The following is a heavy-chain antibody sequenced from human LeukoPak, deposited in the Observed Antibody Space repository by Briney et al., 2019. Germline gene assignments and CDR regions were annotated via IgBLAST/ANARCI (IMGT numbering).Heavy chain of an antibody. D-gene: IGHD1-26*01. CDR1: GFTFDDYG. CDR3: ARAVGATNYFDY. Sequence: GGSLRLSCAASGFTFDDYGMSWVRQAPGKRLEWVSGINWNGGSTGYADSVKGRFTISRDNAKNSLYLQMNSLRAEDTALYYCARAVGATNYFDYWGQGTLVTVSS. J-gene: IGHJ4*02. V-gene: IGHV3-20*04. CDR2: INWNGGST.